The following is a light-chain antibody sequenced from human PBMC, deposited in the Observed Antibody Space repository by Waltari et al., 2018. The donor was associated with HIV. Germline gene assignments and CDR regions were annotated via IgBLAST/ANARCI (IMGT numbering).Light chain of an antibody. V-gene: IGKV3-15*01. CDR1: QSVSSN. CDR3: QQYNNWPPT. CDR2: GAS. Sequence: EIVMTQSPATLSVSPGERATLSCRASQSVSSNLAWYQQKPGQAPRLLIYGASTRTTGIAPRFSGSGSETEFTLTINSLQSEEFAVYYCQQYNNWPPTFGQGTKLEIK. J-gene: IGKJ2*01.